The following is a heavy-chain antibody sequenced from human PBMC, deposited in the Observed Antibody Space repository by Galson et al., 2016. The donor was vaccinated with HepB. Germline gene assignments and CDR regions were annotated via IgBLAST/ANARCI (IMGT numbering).Heavy chain of an antibody. CDR3: VKIDPSDWGDS. J-gene: IGHJ4*02. Sequence: SLRLSCAASGFIFGDHYIDWVRQAPGKGLEWVGRSRNKARSYTTDYAASVRGRFTLSRDHSKNTLYLQMNRLKIEDTAVYFCVKIDPSDWGDSWGQGTLVTVSS. CDR1: GFIFGDHY. V-gene: IGHV3-72*01. CDR2: SRNKARSYTT. D-gene: IGHD7-27*01.